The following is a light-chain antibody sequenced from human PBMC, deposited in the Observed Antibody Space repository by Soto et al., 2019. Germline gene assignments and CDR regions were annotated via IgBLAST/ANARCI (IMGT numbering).Light chain of an antibody. CDR2: VNSDGSH. J-gene: IGLJ3*02. V-gene: IGLV4-69*01. CDR3: QTWDTGIQV. CDR1: SGHSSYS. Sequence: QSVLTQSPSASASLGASVKLTCTLSSGHSSYSIAWHQQQPDKGPRYLMKVNSDGSHSKGDGIPDRFSGSSSGAERYLTISSLQSEDEADYYCQTWDTGIQVFGGGTKLTVL.